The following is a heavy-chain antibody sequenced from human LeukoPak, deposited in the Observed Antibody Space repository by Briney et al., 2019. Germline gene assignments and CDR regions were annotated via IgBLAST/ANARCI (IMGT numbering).Heavy chain of an antibody. V-gene: IGHV1-2*06. CDR1: GYTFTGYY. Sequence: ASVKVSCKASGYTFTGYYMHWVRQAPGQGLEWMGRTNPNSGGTNYAQKFQGRVTMTRDTSISTAYMELSRLRSDDTAVYYCARDYPTTDGDYWGQGTLVTVSS. CDR3: ARDYPTTDGDY. D-gene: IGHD1-1*01. J-gene: IGHJ4*02. CDR2: TNPNSGGT.